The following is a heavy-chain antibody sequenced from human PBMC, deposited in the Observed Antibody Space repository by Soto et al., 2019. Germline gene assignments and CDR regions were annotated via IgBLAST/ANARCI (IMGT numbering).Heavy chain of an antibody. Sequence: QVQLVESGGGVVQPGRSLRLSCAASGFTFSSYGMHWVRQAPGKGLEWVAVISYDGSNKYYADSVKGRFTISRDNSKNTLYLQMNSLRAEDTAVYYCAILVGVRWLQLGPDYGMDVWGQGTTVTVSS. J-gene: IGHJ6*02. V-gene: IGHV3-30*03. CDR1: GFTFSSYG. D-gene: IGHD5-12*01. CDR3: AILVGVRWLQLGPDYGMDV. CDR2: ISYDGSNK.